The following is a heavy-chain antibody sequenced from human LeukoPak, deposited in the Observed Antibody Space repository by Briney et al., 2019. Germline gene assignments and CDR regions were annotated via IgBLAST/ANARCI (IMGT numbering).Heavy chain of an antibody. D-gene: IGHD2-15*01. CDR2: IYYSGST. J-gene: IGHJ4*02. V-gene: IGHV4-59*08. CDR3: ARKGGTFDY. Sequence: PSETLSLTCGVSGGSINSYYWSWLRQPPGKGLEWIGYIYYSGSTNYNPSLKSRVTISVDTSKNQFSLKLSSVTAADTAVYYCARKGGTFDYWGQGTLVTVSS. CDR1: GGSINSYY.